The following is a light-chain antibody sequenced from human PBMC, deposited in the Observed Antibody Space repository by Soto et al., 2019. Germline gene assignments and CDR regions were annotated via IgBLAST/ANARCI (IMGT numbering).Light chain of an antibody. V-gene: IGLV2-23*02. CDR1: SSDVGNFNL. CDR2: EVT. Sequence: QSALPQPASVSGSPGQSITISCTGTSSDVGNFNLVSWYQQHPDKAPKLMIYEVTKRPAGVSNRFSASKSGNTASLTISGLQAENEADYHCCSYGGSGAYVFGTGTKVTVL. J-gene: IGLJ1*01. CDR3: CSYGGSGAYV.